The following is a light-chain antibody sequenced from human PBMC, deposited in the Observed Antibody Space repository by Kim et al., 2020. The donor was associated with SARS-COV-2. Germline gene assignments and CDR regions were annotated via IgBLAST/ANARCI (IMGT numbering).Light chain of an antibody. CDR2: YDT. Sequence: APGKTARITWGGNNIGSKRVHWYQQKPGQAPVLVIYYDTDRPSGIRERFSGSNSGNTATLTISRVEAGDEADYYCQVWDSSSDHWVFGGGTQLTVL. J-gene: IGLJ3*02. V-gene: IGLV3-21*04. CDR1: NIGSKR. CDR3: QVWDSSSDHWV.